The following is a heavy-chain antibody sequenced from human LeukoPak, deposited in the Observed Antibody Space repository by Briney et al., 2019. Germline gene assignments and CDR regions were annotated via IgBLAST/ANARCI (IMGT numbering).Heavy chain of an antibody. D-gene: IGHD3-9*01. J-gene: IGHJ4*02. V-gene: IGHV1-69*05. CDR3: ASSGYDILTGRIGSIDY. CDR1: GGTFSSYA. Sequence: ASVKVSCKASGGTFSSYAISWVRQAPGQGLEWMGGIIPIFGTANYAQKFQGRVTITTDESTSTAYMELSSLRSEDTAVYYCASSGYDILTGRIGSIDYWGQGTLVTVSS. CDR2: IIPIFGTA.